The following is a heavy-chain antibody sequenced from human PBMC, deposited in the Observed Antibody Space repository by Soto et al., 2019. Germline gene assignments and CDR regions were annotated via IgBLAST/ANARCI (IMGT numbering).Heavy chain of an antibody. J-gene: IGHJ5*02. CDR3: ASSTTYSSSRWFDP. CDR2: IYYSGST. V-gene: IGHV4-31*11. Sequence: TSETLSLTCAVYGGSFSDYYWSRIRQHLGKGLEWIGYIYYSGSTYYTPSLKSRVTISVDTSKNQFSLKLSSVTAADTAVYYCASSTTYSSSRWFDPWGQGTLVTVSS. CDR1: GGSFSDYY. D-gene: IGHD6-6*01.